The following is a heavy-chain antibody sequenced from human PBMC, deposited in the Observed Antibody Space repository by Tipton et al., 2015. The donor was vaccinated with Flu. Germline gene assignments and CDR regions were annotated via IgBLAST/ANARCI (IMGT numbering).Heavy chain of an antibody. CDR1: GGSFSSSYYY. Sequence: TLSLTCTVSGGSFSSSYYYWGWIRQPSGKGLEWIGNIYNSGSTYYNPSLKSRVTISIDTSKNQFSLRLSSVTAADTAVYYCAREKDSRGSEYFQQWGQGTLVTVSS. V-gene: IGHV4-39*07. CDR3: AREKDSRGSEYFQQ. CDR2: IYNSGST. D-gene: IGHD3-22*01. J-gene: IGHJ1*01.